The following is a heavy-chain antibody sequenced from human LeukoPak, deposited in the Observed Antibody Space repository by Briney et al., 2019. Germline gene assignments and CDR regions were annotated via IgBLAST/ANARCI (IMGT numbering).Heavy chain of an antibody. CDR2: INHSGST. CDR3: ARGFPSNTAMVSDAFDI. V-gene: IGHV4-34*01. CDR1: GGSFSGYY. Sequence: PSETLSLTCAGYGGSFSGYYWSWIRQPPGTGLEWIGEINHSGSTNYYPSLKSRVTISVDTSKNQFSLKLSSVTAADTAVYYCARGFPSNTAMVSDAFDIWGQGTMVTVSS. J-gene: IGHJ3*02. D-gene: IGHD5-18*01.